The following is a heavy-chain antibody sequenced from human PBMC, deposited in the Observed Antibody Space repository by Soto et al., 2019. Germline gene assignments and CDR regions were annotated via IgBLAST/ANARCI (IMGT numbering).Heavy chain of an antibody. CDR1: GGSISNYY. J-gene: IGHJ4*02. CDR3: ARRYGGAVDY. V-gene: IGHV4-59*08. CDR2: IYFSGST. Sequence: XXTLSLPFTVSGGSISNYYWRWILQPPGKGLEWIGYIYFSGSTNYNPSLKSRVTLSVDTSKNQFSLKLSSVTAADTAVYYCARRYGGAVDYWGQGTLVTVSS. D-gene: IGHD3-10*01.